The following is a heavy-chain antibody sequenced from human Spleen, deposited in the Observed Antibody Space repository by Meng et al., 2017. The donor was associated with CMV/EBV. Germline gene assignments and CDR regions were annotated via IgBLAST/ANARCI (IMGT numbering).Heavy chain of an antibody. CDR1: GFTFSSYW. D-gene: IGHD2-2*02. J-gene: IGHJ6*02. V-gene: IGHV3-21*01. CDR2: ISSSSNYI. CDR3: ARERGSGGYCSTTNCYRGYYYYYGMDV. Sequence: GESLKISCAASGFTFSSYWMNWVRQAPGKGLEWVSSISSSSNYIHYADSVKGRFTISRDNAKNSLYLQMNSLRAEDTAVYYCARERGSGGYCSTTNCYRGYYYYYGMDVWGQGTTVTVSS.